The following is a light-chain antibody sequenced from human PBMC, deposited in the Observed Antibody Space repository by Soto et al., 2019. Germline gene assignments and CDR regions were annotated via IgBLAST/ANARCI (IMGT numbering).Light chain of an antibody. J-gene: IGKJ4*01. CDR2: EAA. CDR3: QQYNSFPLT. Sequence: DIQMTQSPSTLSASIGDTVTISCRASQSIYKWLAWYQQKPQKAPKVLIFEAAGLESRVSSRFRGSGSGTEFTLTISGLQPDDLATYYCQQYNSFPLTFGGGTTVEL. V-gene: IGKV1-5*01. CDR1: QSIYKW.